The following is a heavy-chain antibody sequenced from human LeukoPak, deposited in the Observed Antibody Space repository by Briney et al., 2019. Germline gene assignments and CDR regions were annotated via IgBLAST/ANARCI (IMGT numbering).Heavy chain of an antibody. V-gene: IGHV4-59*01. Sequence: SETLSLTCTVSGGSISSYYWSWIRQPPGKGLEWVGYIYYSGSTNYNPSLKSGVTLSVDTSKDQFSLKLSSVTAADTAVYYCARVSSDDDYVWGSYRLDYWGQGTLVTVSS. D-gene: IGHD3-16*02. CDR3: ARVSSDDDYVWGSYRLDY. CDR2: IYYSGST. CDR1: GGSISSYY. J-gene: IGHJ4*02.